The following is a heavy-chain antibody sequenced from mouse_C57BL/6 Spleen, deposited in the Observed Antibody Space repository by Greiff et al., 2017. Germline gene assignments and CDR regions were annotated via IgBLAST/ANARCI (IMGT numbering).Heavy chain of an antibody. CDR1: GYTFTNYW. D-gene: IGHD1-1*01. V-gene: IGHV1-63*01. J-gene: IGHJ4*01. CDR3: ARTYGSSYDYAMDY. CDR2: IYPGGGYT. Sequence: VMLVESGAELVRPGTSVKMSCKASGYTFTNYWIGWAKQRPGHGLEWIGDIYPGGGYTNYNEKFKGKATLTADKSSSTAYMQFSSLTSEDSAIYYCARTYGSSYDYAMDYWGQGTSVTVSS.